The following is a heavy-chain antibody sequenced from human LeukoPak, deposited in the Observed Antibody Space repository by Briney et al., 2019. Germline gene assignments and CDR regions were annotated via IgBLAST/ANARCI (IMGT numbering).Heavy chain of an antibody. D-gene: IGHD6-13*01. CDR1: GFTFDEYA. Sequence: PGGSLRLSCAASGFTFDEYAMSCVRQAPGKGLEWVSGINWNGGSTGYADSVKGRFTISRDNAKNSLYLQMNSLRAEDTALYHCARERGIAATNAFDIWGQGTMVTVSS. J-gene: IGHJ3*02. CDR3: ARERGIAATNAFDI. CDR2: INWNGGST. V-gene: IGHV3-20*01.